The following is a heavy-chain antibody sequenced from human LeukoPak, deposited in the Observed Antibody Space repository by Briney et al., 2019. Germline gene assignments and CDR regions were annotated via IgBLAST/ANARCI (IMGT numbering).Heavy chain of an antibody. CDR2: VSAHSGNT. Sequence: ASVTVSFKASGYTFSSYGISWLRQAPGQGLEWVGWVSAHSGNTKYAERVQGRASMTADTSTSTAYMELRSLRSDDTALYYCARVSCGYNCHYAMDVWGQGTTVTVSS. CDR3: ARVSCGYNCHYAMDV. CDR1: GYTFSSYG. V-gene: IGHV1-18*01. J-gene: IGHJ6*02. D-gene: IGHD5-18*01.